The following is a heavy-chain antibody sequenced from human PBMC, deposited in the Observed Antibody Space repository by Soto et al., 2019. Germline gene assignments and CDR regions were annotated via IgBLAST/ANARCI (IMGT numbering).Heavy chain of an antibody. CDR1: GFTFSNYY. V-gene: IGHV3-11*01. CDR3: ARSYSSGWEFDY. CDR2: ISSTGRTI. D-gene: IGHD6-25*01. Sequence: KAGGSLRLSCVASGFTFSNYYMSWIRQAPGKGLEWVSYISSTGRTIYYADSVKGRFTVSRDNAQNSLSLKLNSLRVEDTAVYYCARSYSSGWEFDYWGQGTQVTVYS. J-gene: IGHJ4*02.